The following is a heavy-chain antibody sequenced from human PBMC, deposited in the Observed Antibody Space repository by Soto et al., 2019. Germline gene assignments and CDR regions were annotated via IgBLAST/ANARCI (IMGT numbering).Heavy chain of an antibody. J-gene: IGHJ5*02. D-gene: IGHD2-21*01. CDR3: ARGHCSSINCDVVVPNDFGWFDP. Sequence: EVRLVESGGDLVQPGGSLRLSCAASGFTFSDYEMNWVRQAPGKGLEWISYISSGGRTIYYADSVKGRFAISRDNAKNSLYLQMNSLRAEDTAVYYCARGHCSSINCDVVVPNDFGWFDPWGQGTLVTVSS. CDR2: ISSGGRTI. V-gene: IGHV3-48*03. CDR1: GFTFSDYE.